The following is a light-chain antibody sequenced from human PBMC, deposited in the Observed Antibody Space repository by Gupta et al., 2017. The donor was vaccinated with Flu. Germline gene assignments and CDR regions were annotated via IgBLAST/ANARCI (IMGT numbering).Light chain of an antibody. J-gene: IGKJ1*01. CDR2: LGT. Sequence: DNVMTKSPLSVPGTPGEPAFISCRSSQSLLHNIGYNYLDWYLQKPGQSPQLQICLGTNRAFGVTVRFSGSGTGTNFTMNISRVEADDVDFYYCMKARQPPRTFGQGTKVEIK. CDR3: MKARQPPRT. CDR1: QSLLHNIGYNY. V-gene: IGKV2-28*01.